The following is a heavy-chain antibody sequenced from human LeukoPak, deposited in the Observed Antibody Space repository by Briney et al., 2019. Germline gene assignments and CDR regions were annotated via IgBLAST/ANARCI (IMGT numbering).Heavy chain of an antibody. Sequence: GGSLRLSCAASGFTVSSKYMSWVRQAPGKGLEWVSVIYSGGSTYYADSVKGRFTISRDNSKNTLYLQMNSLRAEDTAVYYCAKVAYSSSWYIQYFQHWGQGTLVTVSS. CDR1: GFTVSSKY. V-gene: IGHV3-53*01. J-gene: IGHJ1*01. D-gene: IGHD6-13*01. CDR3: AKVAYSSSWYIQYFQH. CDR2: IYSGGST.